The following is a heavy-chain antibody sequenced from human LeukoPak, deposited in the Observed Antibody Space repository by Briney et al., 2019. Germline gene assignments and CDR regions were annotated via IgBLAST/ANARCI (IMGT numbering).Heavy chain of an antibody. CDR3: ARGNIVVVPAAYDY. CDR2: IIPIFGTA. Sequence: GASVKVSCKASGGTFSSYAISWVRQAPGQGLEWMGGIIPIFGTANYAQKFQGRVTITTGESTSTAYMELSSLRSEDTAVYYCARGNIVVVPAAYDYWGQGTLVTVSS. J-gene: IGHJ4*02. CDR1: GGTFSSYA. D-gene: IGHD2-2*01. V-gene: IGHV1-69*05.